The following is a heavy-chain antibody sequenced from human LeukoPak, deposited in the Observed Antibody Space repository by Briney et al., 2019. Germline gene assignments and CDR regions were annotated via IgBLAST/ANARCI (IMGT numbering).Heavy chain of an antibody. Sequence: ASVKVSCEASGYTFTSYYMHWVRQAPGQGLEWMGIINPSGGSTSYAQKFQGRVTMTRDTSTSTVYMELSSLRSEDTAVYYCASRPGIAAAGPPLYFDYWGQGTLVTVSS. CDR3: ASRPGIAAAGPPLYFDY. V-gene: IGHV1-46*01. D-gene: IGHD6-13*01. CDR1: GYTFTSYY. CDR2: INPSGGST. J-gene: IGHJ4*02.